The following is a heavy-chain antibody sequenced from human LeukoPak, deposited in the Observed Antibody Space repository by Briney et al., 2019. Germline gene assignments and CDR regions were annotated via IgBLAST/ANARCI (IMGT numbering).Heavy chain of an antibody. CDR2: IYTSGST. J-gene: IGHJ4*02. CDR3: ARGTRRYDSSGYYVPPPFDY. D-gene: IGHD3-22*01. Sequence: SETLSLTCTVSGGSISSGSYYWSWIRQPAGKGLEWIGRIYTSGSTNYNPSLKSRVTISVDTSKNQCSLKLSSVTAADTAVYYCARGTRRYDSSGYYVPPPFDYWGQGTLVTVSS. V-gene: IGHV4-61*02. CDR1: GGSISSGSYY.